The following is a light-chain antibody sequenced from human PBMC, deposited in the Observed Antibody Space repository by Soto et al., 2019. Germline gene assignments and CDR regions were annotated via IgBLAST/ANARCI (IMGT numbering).Light chain of an antibody. CDR3: SSYTSSNTWV. CDR1: SSDVGGYSY. V-gene: IGLV2-14*01. Sequence: QSALTQPASVSGSPGQSITISCTGTSSDVGGYSYVSWYQQHPGKAPKFMIYEVSNRPSGVSNRFSGSKSGNTASLPISGLQAEDEADYYCSSYTSSNTWVFGGGTKLTVL. CDR2: EVS. J-gene: IGLJ3*02.